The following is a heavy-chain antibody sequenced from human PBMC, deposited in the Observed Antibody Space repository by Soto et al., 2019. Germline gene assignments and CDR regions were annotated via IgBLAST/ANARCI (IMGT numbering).Heavy chain of an antibody. J-gene: IGHJ4*02. V-gene: IGHV3-74*01. CDR1: QFSFSSYW. Sequence: GGSLRLSCEASQFSFSSYWMHWVRQVPGKGPAWVSRINHDGSKTEYADSVKGRFTISRDNTNNTLYLQMNSLRVEDTAMYYCVREPWGFSGTWYDYWGQGTLVTVSS. D-gene: IGHD6-13*01. CDR2: INHDGSKT. CDR3: VREPWGFSGTWYDY.